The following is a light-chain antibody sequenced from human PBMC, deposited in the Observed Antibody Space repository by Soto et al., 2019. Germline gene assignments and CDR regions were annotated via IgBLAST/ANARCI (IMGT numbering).Light chain of an antibody. CDR2: AAS. CDR1: QSINSY. J-gene: IGKJ1*01. V-gene: IGKV1-39*01. CDR3: QPRFRNPRT. Sequence: DIQMTQSPSSQSASVGDRVTITCRASQSINSYLNWYQQKPGKAPKLLIYAASSLQSGVPSRFSGSGSETYFPLTLTRLEPDDFANYQCQPRFRNPRTFRQGPRGEI.